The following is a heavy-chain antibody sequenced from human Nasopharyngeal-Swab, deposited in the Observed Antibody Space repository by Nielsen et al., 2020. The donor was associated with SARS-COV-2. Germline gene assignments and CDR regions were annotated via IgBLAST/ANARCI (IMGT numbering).Heavy chain of an antibody. D-gene: IGHD1-20*01. CDR3: ARLTVAEGAFDI. V-gene: IGHV3-53*01. CDR1: GFTVSSNY. J-gene: IGHJ3*02. Sequence: GESLKISCAASGFTVSSNYMSWVRQAPGKGLEWVSVIYSGGSTYYADSVKGRFTISRESAKNSLYLQMNSLRAEDTAVYYCARLTVAEGAFDIWGQGTMVTVSS. CDR2: IYSGGST.